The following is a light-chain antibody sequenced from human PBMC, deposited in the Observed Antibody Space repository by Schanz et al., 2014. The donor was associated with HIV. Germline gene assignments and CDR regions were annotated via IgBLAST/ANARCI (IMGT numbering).Light chain of an antibody. J-gene: IGKJ2*01. CDR3: QQYSSPPYT. V-gene: IGKV1-39*01. CDR2: AAS. Sequence: DIQMTQSPSSLSASVGDRVTITCRASQSLSFYLNWYQQKPGKPPKLLIYAASTLQRGVPSRFSGSGSGTDFTLTISCLQSDDFATYYCQQYSSPPYTFGPGAKLEIK. CDR1: QSLSFY.